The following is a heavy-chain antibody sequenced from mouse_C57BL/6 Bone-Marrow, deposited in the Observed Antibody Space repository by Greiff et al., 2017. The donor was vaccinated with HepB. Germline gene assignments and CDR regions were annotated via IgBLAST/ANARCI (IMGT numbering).Heavy chain of an antibody. Sequence: QVQLQQSGAELVKPGASVKISCKASGYAFSSYWMNWVKQRPGKGLEWIGQIYPGDGDTNYNGKFKGKATLTADKSSSTAYMQLSSLTSEDSAVYFWARRGWDGACFAYWGQGTLVTVSA. CDR1: GYAFSSYW. CDR3: ARRGWDGACFAY. V-gene: IGHV1-80*01. J-gene: IGHJ3*01. CDR2: IYPGDGDT. D-gene: IGHD4-1*01.